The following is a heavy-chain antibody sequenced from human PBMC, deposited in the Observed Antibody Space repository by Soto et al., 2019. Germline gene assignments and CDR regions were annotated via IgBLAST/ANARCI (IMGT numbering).Heavy chain of an antibody. D-gene: IGHD2-15*01. V-gene: IGHV1-69*01. Sequence: QVQLVQSGAEVKKPGSSVKVSCKASGGTFSSYAISWVRQAPGQGLEWMGGIIPISDTTTYAQKFQGRVTITADESTSTAYMELSSLRSEDTAVYYCARSHGGSTSLEIYYYYYYGMDVWGQGTTVTVSS. CDR2: IIPISDTT. CDR3: ARSHGGSTSLEIYYYYYYGMDV. J-gene: IGHJ6*02. CDR1: GGTFSSYA.